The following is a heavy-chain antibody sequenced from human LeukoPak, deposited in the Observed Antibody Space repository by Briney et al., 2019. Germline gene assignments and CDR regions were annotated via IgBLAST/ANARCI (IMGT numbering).Heavy chain of an antibody. CDR2: INPNSGGT. V-gene: IGHV1-2*04. Sequence: ASVKVSCKASGYTFTGYYMHWVRQAPGQGLEWMGWINPNSGGTNYAQKFQGWVTMTRDTSISTAYMELSRLRSDDTAVYYCARDRTNYYDSSGYWPDAFDIWGQGTMVTVSS. J-gene: IGHJ3*02. D-gene: IGHD3-22*01. CDR1: GYTFTGYY. CDR3: ARDRTNYYDSSGYWPDAFDI.